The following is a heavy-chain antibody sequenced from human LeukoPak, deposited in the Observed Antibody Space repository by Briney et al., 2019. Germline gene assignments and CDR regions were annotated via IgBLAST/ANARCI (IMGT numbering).Heavy chain of an antibody. Sequence: GASVKVSCKASGYTFTSYGISWVRQAPGQGLEWMGRIIPILGIANYAQKFQGRVTITADKSTSTAYMELSSLRSEDTAVYYCASSCSSTSCSPYWGQGTLVTVSS. CDR3: ASSCSSTSCSPY. CDR2: IIPILGIA. V-gene: IGHV1-69*04. CDR1: GYTFTSYG. D-gene: IGHD2-2*01. J-gene: IGHJ4*02.